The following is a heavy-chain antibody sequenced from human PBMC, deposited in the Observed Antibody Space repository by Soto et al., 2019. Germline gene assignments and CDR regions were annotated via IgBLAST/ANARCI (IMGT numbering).Heavy chain of an antibody. CDR1: GFTFSSYS. V-gene: IGHV3-21*01. CDR3: ARGKVVLAAPGDYYYYGMDV. CDR2: ISSSSSYI. Sequence: PRLSCAASGFTFSSYSMNWVRQAPGKGLEWVSSISSSSSYIYYADSVKGRFTISRDNAKNSLYLQMNSLRVEDTAVYYCARGKVVLAAPGDYYYYGMDVWGQGTTVTVSS. D-gene: IGHD2-2*01. J-gene: IGHJ6*02.